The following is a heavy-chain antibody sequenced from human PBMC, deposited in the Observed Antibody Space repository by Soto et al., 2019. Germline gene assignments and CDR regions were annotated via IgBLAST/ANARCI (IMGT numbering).Heavy chain of an antibody. D-gene: IGHD3-10*01. CDR1: GGSFSGYY. J-gene: IGHJ4*02. Sequence: QVQLQQWGAGLLKPSETLSLTCAVYGGSFSGYYWSWIRQPPGKGLEGIGEINHSGSTNYNPSLKSRVNIPVDTSKNPFSLKLSSVTAADTAVYYCARGDYYGSGSYSYWGQGTLVTVSS. V-gene: IGHV4-34*01. CDR3: ARGDYYGSGSYSY. CDR2: INHSGST.